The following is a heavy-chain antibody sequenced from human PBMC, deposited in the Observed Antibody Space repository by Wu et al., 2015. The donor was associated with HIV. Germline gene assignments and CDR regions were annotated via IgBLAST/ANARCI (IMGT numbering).Heavy chain of an antibody. CDR1: GGTFSSYA. D-gene: IGHD2-2*01. V-gene: IGHV1-69*12. CDR3: ARGSAGYCSSTSCYDYYGMDV. J-gene: IGHJ6*02. Sequence: QVQLVQSGAEVKKPGSSVKVSCKASGGTFSSYAISWVRQAPGQGLEWMGGIIPIFGTANYAQKFQGRVTITADESTSTAYMELSSLRSEDTAVYYCARGSAGYCSSTSCYDYYGMDVWGQGTTVTGLL. CDR2: IIPIFGTA.